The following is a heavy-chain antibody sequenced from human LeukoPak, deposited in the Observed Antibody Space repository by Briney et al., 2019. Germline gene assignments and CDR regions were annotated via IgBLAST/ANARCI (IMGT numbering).Heavy chain of an antibody. CDR1: GFTFSSYE. V-gene: IGHV3-48*03. J-gene: IGHJ6*02. CDR3: ARERGPKYYYYGMDV. D-gene: IGHD3-10*01. CDR2: ISSSGSTI. Sequence: GGSLRLSCAASGFTFSSYEMSWVRQAPGKGLEWVSYISSSGSTIYYADSVKGRFTISRDNAKNSLYLQMNSLRAEDTAVYYCARERGPKYYYYGMDVWGQGTTVTVSS.